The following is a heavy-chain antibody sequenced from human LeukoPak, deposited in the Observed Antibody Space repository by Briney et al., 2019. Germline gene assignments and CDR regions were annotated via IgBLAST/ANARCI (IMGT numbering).Heavy chain of an antibody. CDR2: IIPIFGTA. Sequence: GASVKVSCKASGGTFSSYAISWVRQAPGQGLEWMGGIIPIFGTANYAQKFQGRVTITADESTSTAYMELSSLRSEDTAVYYCARDSGITGTTPDYWGQGTLVTVSS. D-gene: IGHD1-7*01. J-gene: IGHJ4*02. CDR1: GGTFSSYA. CDR3: ARDSGITGTTPDY. V-gene: IGHV1-69*13.